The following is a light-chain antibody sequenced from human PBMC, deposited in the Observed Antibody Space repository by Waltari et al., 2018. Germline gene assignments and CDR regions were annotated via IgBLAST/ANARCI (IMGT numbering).Light chain of an antibody. CDR2: AAS. J-gene: IGKJ2*01. V-gene: IGKV3-20*01. Sequence: DIVLTQSPGTLSLSPGERATLSCRASQSVSSYLAWYHQRPGQAPRLLIYAASSRATGIPDKVSGSGSATDFTLTISRVEPEDFAMYYCQQYGSSPRTFGQGTKLEI. CDR1: QSVSSY. CDR3: QQYGSSPRT.